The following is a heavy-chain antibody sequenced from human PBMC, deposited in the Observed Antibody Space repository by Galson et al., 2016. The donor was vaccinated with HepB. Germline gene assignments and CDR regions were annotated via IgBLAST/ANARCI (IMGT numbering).Heavy chain of an antibody. V-gene: IGHV4-59*01. Sequence: ETLSLTCTASGSSLSTYYWSWIRQPPGKGLEWIAYFYFSGSTNYNPSLKSRVTVSFDTSKNQFSLKLNSVTAADTAVYYCARDAGGPYDLWGRGTLVTVSS. D-gene: IGHD3-16*01. J-gene: IGHJ2*01. CDR3: ARDAGGPYDL. CDR1: GSSLSTYY. CDR2: FYFSGST.